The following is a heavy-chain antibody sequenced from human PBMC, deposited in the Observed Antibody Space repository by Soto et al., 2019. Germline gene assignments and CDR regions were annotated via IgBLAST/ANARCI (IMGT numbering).Heavy chain of an antibody. Sequence: SQRVVSASAGFTFDNECMHRVHQHAGKGPVWVSRINMDGSSTTYADSVKGRFTISRDNAKNTLYLQMNSLRPEDTAVYYCARGRRGVYGNDYRGQGALVTVSS. J-gene: IGHJ4*02. CDR2: INMDGSST. CDR3: ARGRRGVYGNDY. D-gene: IGHD2-8*02. V-gene: IGHV3-74*01. CDR1: GFTFDNEC.